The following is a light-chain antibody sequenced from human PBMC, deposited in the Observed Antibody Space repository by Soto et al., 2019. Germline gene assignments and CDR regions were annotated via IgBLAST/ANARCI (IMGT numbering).Light chain of an antibody. J-gene: IGKJ5*01. V-gene: IGKV3-20*01. CDR3: QQYGSSQIT. CDR2: GAS. CDR1: QSVSSK. Sequence: EIVRTQSPATLSVSPGEGATLSCRASQSVSSKLAWYQQKPGQAPGLLIYGASSRATGIPDRFSGSGSGTDFTLTISRLEPEDCAVYYCQQYGSSQITFGQGTRLEI.